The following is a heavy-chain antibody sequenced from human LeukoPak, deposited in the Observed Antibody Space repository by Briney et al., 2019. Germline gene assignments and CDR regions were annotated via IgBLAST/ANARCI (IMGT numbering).Heavy chain of an antibody. CDR3: VRSDYYYYGMDV. V-gene: IGHV1-2*02. Sequence: ASVKVSCKASGYTFTGYYMHWVRQAPGQGLEWMGWINPNSGGTNYAQKFQGRVTMTRDTSISTAYMELSRLRSDDTAVYYCVRSDYYYYGMDVWGQGTTVTVSS. CDR2: INPNSGGT. J-gene: IGHJ6*02. CDR1: GYTFTGYY.